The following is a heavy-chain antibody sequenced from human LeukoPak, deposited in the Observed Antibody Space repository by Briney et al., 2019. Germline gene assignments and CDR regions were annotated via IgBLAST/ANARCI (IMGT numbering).Heavy chain of an antibody. CDR3: ARDSHYVYFDY. CDR2: IWYDGSEK. V-gene: IGHV3-33*01. CDR1: GFTFSSYG. D-gene: IGHD3-10*02. J-gene: IGHJ4*02. Sequence: GGSLRLSCAASGFTFSSYGMHWVRQAPGKGLEWVTIIWYDGSEKYYADSVKGRFTISRDNSKNTVYLQMNSLRAEDTAVYYCARDSHYVYFDYWGQGTLVTVSS.